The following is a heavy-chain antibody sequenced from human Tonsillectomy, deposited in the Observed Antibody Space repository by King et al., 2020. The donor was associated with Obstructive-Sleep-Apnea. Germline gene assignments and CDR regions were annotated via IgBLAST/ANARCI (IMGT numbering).Heavy chain of an antibody. CDR1: GFTFSNYA. Sequence: VQLVESGGGSVQPGGSLRLSCAASGFTFSNYAMSWVRQAPGKGLEWVSGISGGGSRTYYADSVKGRFTISRDNSRNTLYLQMNSLRAEDTAVYYCAKDADYDYVWGSYRGEPVDYWGQGTLVTVSS. D-gene: IGHD3-16*02. J-gene: IGHJ4*02. CDR2: ISGGGSRT. V-gene: IGHV3-23*04. CDR3: AKDADYDYVWGSYRGEPVDY.